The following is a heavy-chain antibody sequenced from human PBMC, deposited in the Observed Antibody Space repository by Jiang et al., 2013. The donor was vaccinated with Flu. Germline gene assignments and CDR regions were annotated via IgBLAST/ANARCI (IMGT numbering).Heavy chain of an antibody. D-gene: IGHD4-17*01. Sequence: SLKISCKGSGYSFTSYWIGWVRQMPGKGLEWMGIIYPGDSDTRYSPSFQGQVTISADKSISTAYLQWSSLKASDTAMYYCARQRNYGDSTGGGMDVWGQGTTVTVSS. CDR3: ARQRNYGDSTGGGMDV. CDR1: GYSFTSYW. J-gene: IGHJ6*02. V-gene: IGHV5-51*01. CDR2: IYPGDSDT.